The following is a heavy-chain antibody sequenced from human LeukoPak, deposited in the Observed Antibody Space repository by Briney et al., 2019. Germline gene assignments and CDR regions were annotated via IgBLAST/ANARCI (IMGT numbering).Heavy chain of an antibody. J-gene: IGHJ4*02. CDR1: GGSISSGGYS. CDR3: ARDRSSYFDY. CDR2: IYHSGST. Sequence: SQTLSLTCAVSGGSISSGGYSWSWIRQPPGKGLEWIGYIYHSGSTYYNPSLKSRVTISVDRSKNQFSLKLSSVTAADTAVYYCARDRSSYFDYWGQGTLVTVSS. V-gene: IGHV4-30-2*01.